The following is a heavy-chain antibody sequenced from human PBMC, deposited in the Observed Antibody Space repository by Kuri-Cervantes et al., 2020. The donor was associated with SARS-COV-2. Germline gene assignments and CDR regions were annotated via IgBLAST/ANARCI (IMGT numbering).Heavy chain of an antibody. CDR1: GGSISSSSYY. D-gene: IGHD5-18*01. Sequence: LRLSSTVSGGSISSSSYYWGWIRQPPGKGLEWIGSIYYSGSTYYNPSLKSRVTISVDTSKNQFSLKLSSVTAAETAVYYCASQVDTAMAFDYWGQGTLVTVSS. V-gene: IGHV4-39*01. J-gene: IGHJ4*02. CDR2: IYYSGST. CDR3: ASQVDTAMAFDY.